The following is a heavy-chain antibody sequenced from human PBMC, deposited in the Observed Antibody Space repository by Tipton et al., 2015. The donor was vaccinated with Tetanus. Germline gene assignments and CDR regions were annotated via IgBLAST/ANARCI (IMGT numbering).Heavy chain of an antibody. CDR2: IYSCGST. CDR1: GFTVSSNY. J-gene: IGHJ4*02. V-gene: IGHV3-66*03. CDR3: ARGWHSDPEGYCSGGTPLDY. Sequence: VQLVQSGGGLIQPGGSLRLSCAASGFTVSSNYMSWVRQAPGKGLEWVSVIYSCGSTYYADSVKGRFTISRDNSKNTLYLQMNSLRAEDAAVYYCARGWHSDPEGYCSGGTPLDYWGQGPPVTVSS. D-gene: IGHD2-15*01.